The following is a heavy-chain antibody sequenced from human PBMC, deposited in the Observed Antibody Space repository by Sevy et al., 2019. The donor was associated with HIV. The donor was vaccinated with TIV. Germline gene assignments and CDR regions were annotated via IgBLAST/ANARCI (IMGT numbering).Heavy chain of an antibody. V-gene: IGHV3-7*01. CDR3: ARRYFDL. CDR2: TRQDGNEI. J-gene: IGHJ4*02. Sequence: GGSLRLSCVASGFTFDNYWMQWVRRAPGKGLEWVANTRQDGNEIYYADSVKGRFTISRDNAKESLYLQMSNLRVEDTAIYYCARRYFDLWGQGILVTVSS. CDR1: GFTFDNYW.